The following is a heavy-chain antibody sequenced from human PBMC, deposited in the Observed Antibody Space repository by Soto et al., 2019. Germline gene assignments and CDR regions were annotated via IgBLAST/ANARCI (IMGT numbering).Heavy chain of an antibody. Sequence: EIQILESGGALVQPGGSLRLSCSVSGFTFSDYAMNWVRQAPGKGLEWVPAVSGRGDGTFYADSVKGRFTISRDNSKNTVYMQFNSLPVDDTAVYCCATDVEEVLPSSRIDVWGRGTTVRLSS. D-gene: IGHD3-10*02. J-gene: IGHJ6*02. CDR2: VSGRGDGT. V-gene: IGHV3-23*01. CDR3: ATDVEEVLPSSRIDV. CDR1: GFTFSDYA.